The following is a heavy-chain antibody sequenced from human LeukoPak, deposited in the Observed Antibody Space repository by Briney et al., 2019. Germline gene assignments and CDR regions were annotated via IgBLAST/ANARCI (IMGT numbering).Heavy chain of an antibody. CDR2: INHSGST. CDR1: GGSFSGYY. Sequence: SETLSLTCAVYGGSFSGYYWSWIRQPPGKGLEWIGEINHSGSTNYNPSLKSRVTISVDTSKNQFSLKLSSVTAADTAVYYCARRPAAGTTYYYYYYMDVWGKGTTVTISS. D-gene: IGHD6-13*01. V-gene: IGHV4-34*01. CDR3: ARRPAAGTTYYYYYYMDV. J-gene: IGHJ6*03.